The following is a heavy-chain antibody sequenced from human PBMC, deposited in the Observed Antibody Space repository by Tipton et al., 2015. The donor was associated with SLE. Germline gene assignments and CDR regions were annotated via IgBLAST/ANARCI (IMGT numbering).Heavy chain of an antibody. Sequence: LRLSCTVSGGSIGSYYWGWIRQPPGKGLEWIGSIYYSGSTYYNPSLKSRVTISVDTSKNQFSLKLSSVTAADTAVYYCARGMLTWRGAIIGVDVWGQG. CDR3: ARGMLTWRGAIIGVDV. CDR2: IYYSGST. D-gene: IGHD2-8*01. V-gene: IGHV4-39*07. CDR1: GGSIGSYY. J-gene: IGHJ3*01.